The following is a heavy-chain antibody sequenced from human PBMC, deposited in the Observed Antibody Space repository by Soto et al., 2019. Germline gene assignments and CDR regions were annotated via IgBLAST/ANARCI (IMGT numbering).Heavy chain of an antibody. CDR2: ISGGAGST. D-gene: IGHD3-10*01. CDR3: AKEGYVSGFF. J-gene: IGHJ4*02. CDR1: GFTITTHA. V-gene: IGHV3-23*01. Sequence: EVQLLESGGGLVQPGGSLRLSCAVSGFTITTHAIIWVRQGPGKGLEWVSGISGGAGSTYYADSVKGRFTISRDNPKNALYLQMNSLRAEDTAVYYCAKEGYVSGFFWGQGTLVHVSS.